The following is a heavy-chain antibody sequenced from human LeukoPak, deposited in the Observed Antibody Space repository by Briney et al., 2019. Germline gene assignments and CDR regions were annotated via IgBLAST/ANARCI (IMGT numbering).Heavy chain of an antibody. CDR2: IYYSGST. CDR1: GGSISSYY. CDR3: ARGRGSWADAFDI. V-gene: IGHV4-59*06. D-gene: IGHD1-26*01. Sequence: SETLSLTCTVSGGSISSYYWSWIRQHPGKGLEWIGYIYYSGSTYYNPSLKSRVTISVDSSKNQFSLKLSSVTAADTAVYYCARGRGSWADAFDIWGQGTMVTVSS. J-gene: IGHJ3*02.